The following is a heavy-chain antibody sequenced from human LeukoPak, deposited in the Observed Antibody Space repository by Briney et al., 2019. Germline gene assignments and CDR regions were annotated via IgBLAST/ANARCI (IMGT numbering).Heavy chain of an antibody. V-gene: IGHV4-4*07. CDR1: GGSISSYY. Sequence: SETLSLTCTVSGGSISSYYWSWIRQPAGKGLEWIGRIYTSGSTNYNPSLKSRVTMSVDTSKNQFSLNLKSVTPEDTAVYYCARYPDSSSWYYFDYWGQGTLVTVSS. CDR3: ARYPDSSSWYYFDY. D-gene: IGHD6-13*01. CDR2: IYTSGST. J-gene: IGHJ4*02.